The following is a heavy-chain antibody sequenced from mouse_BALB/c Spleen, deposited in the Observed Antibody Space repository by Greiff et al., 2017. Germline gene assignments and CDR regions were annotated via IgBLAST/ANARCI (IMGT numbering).Heavy chain of an antibody. J-gene: IGHJ1*01. CDR1: GYTFTSYW. CDR3: ARRGLLRYFDV. Sequence: QVQLQQPGAELVKPGASVKLSCKASGYTFTSYWMHWVKQRPGQGLEWIGEIDPSDSYTNYNQKFKGKATLTVDKSSSTAYMQLSSLTSEDSAVYYCARRGLLRYFDVWGAGTTVTVSS. CDR2: IDPSDSYT. D-gene: IGHD2-3*01. V-gene: IGHV1-69*02.